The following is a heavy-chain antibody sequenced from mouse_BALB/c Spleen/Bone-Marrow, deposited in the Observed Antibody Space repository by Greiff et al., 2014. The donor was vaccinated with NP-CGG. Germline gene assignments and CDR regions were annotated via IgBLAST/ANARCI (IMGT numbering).Heavy chain of an antibody. Sequence: VQLQQSGGGLANPGGSLQLSCAASGFTFSTYAMSWVRQTPEKRLEWVATISSSGSYTYYPDSVKGRFTISRDNAKNTLYLQMSSLRSEDTAMFYCSRLRMITTYFDVWGAGTTVTVSS. J-gene: IGHJ1*01. D-gene: IGHD2-4*01. V-gene: IGHV5-9-3*01. CDR2: ISSSGSYT. CDR3: SRLRMITTYFDV. CDR1: GFTFSTYA.